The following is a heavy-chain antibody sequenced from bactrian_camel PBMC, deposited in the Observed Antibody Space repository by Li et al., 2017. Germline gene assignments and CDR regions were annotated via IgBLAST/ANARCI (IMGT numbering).Heavy chain of an antibody. V-gene: IGHV3S60*01. CDR1: AYILENCG. J-gene: IGHJ6*01. CDR3: AAGPPGDESDLSPTCQDILFGH. Sequence: VQLVESGGGEVQAGGSLKLSCAGSAYILENCGMVWYRQAKGKEEKLVSVRKDGTPVYEDTVKGRFTLSHDRSKNTMYLQMDYLKTEDTGVYYCAAGPPGDESDLSPTCQDILFGHWGQGTQVTVS. CDR2: VRKDGTP. D-gene: IGHD3*01.